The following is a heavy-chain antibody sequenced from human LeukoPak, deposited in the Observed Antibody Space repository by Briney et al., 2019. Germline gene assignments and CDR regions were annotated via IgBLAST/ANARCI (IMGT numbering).Heavy chain of an antibody. CDR3: ARDAIQGRLTSDY. CDR1: GYTFTTYG. J-gene: IGHJ4*02. V-gene: IGHV1-18*01. CDR2: ISTYNGNT. Sequence: PVKLSCKASGYTFTTYGISWVRQAPGQGLEWMGWISTYNGNTNYAQNLQGRVTMTTDTSTSTAYMELRSLRFDDTAVYYCARDAIQGRLTSDYWGQGTLVTVSS. D-gene: IGHD1-1*01.